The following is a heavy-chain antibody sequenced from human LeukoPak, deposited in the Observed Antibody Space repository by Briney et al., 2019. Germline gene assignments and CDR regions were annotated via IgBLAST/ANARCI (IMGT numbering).Heavy chain of an antibody. J-gene: IGHJ6*03. V-gene: IGHV3-7*03. Sequence: GGSLRLSCAASGFTFSTYWMSWVRQAPGKGLEWVANIKQDGSEINYVDSVKGRFTISRDNAKNSLYLQMNSLRGEDTAMYYCARLWSSGSSRKYYYYYYMNAWGIGTTVSVSS. CDR1: GFTFSTYW. D-gene: IGHD3-10*01. CDR3: ARLWSSGSSRKYYYYYYMNA. CDR2: IKQDGSEI.